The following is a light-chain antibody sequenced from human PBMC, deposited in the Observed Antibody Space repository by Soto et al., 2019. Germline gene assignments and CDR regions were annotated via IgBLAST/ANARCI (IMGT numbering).Light chain of an antibody. CDR3: SSFTTTSTLV. J-gene: IGLJ1*01. CDR2: EVS. Sequence: QSALTQPAAVSGSPGQSITISCTGTISDIGLYNYVSWYQQHPGKAPKLVIYEVSNRPSGVSDRFSGSKSDNTASLTISGLQAEDEANYYCSSFTTTSTLVCGAGTKLTVL. CDR1: ISDIGLYNY. V-gene: IGLV2-14*01.